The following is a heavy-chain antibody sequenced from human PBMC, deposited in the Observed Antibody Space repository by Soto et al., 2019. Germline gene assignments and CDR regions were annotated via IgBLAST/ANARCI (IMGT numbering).Heavy chain of an antibody. CDR2: IYYSGST. Sequence: QVQLQESGPGLVKPSETLSLTCTVSGGSISSYYWSWIRQPPGKGLEWIGYIYYSGSTNYNPSLXGXAXIXXDTSKNQFARKLSSVPAADTAVYYCARRYAGNFDYWGQGTLVTVSS. D-gene: IGHD2-8*01. J-gene: IGHJ4*02. V-gene: IGHV4-59*01. CDR1: GGSISSYY. CDR3: ARRYAGNFDY.